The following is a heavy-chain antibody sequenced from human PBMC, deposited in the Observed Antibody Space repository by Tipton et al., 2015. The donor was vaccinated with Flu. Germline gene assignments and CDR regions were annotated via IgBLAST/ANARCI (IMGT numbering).Heavy chain of an antibody. D-gene: IGHD3-22*01. CDR1: GGPISSGGYY. J-gene: IGHJ4*02. CDR2: IYYSGST. Sequence: TLSLTCTVSGGPISSGGYYWSWIRQHPGKGLEWIGYIYYSGSTYYNPSLKSRVTISVDTSKSQFSLKLSSVTAADTAVYYCAREGDYYDSSGPISLFYYWGQGTLVTVSS. CDR3: AREGDYYDSSGPISLFYY. V-gene: IGHV4-31*03.